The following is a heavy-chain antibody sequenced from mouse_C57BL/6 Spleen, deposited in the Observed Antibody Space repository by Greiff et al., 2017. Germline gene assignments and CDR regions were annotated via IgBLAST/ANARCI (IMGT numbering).Heavy chain of an antibody. CDR1: GFTFSSYA. Sequence: EVQGVESGGGLVKPGGSLKLSCAASGFTFSSYAMSWVRQTPEKRLEWVATISDGGSYTYYPDNVKGRFTISRDNAKNNLYLQMSHLKSEDTAMYYCARGGGYYGSSHWYVDVWGTGTTVTVSS. CDR3: ARGGGYYGSSHWYVDV. D-gene: IGHD1-1*01. V-gene: IGHV5-4*01. CDR2: ISDGGSYT. J-gene: IGHJ1*03.